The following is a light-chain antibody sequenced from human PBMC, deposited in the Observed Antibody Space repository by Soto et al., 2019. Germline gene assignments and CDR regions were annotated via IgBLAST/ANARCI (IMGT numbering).Light chain of an antibody. CDR1: QSISSW. J-gene: IGKJ1*01. Sequence: DIQMTQSLSTLSASVGASVPITGRASQSISSWLAWYQQKPGKAPKLLIYDASSLESGVPSRFSGSGSGTEFTLTISSLQPEDFATYYCQQYSSQWTVGQGSKVAIK. CDR3: QQYSSQWT. CDR2: DAS. V-gene: IGKV1-5*01.